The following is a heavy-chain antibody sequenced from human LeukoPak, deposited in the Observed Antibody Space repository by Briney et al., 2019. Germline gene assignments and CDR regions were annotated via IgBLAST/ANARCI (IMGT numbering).Heavy chain of an antibody. CDR2: ISTSGSDT. J-gene: IGHJ4*02. V-gene: IGHV3-23*01. Sequence: GGSLRLSFGAAGFTFSNYDMIWGRQAPVQGLEFFSKISTSGSDTVYAESVRGRFTIYRDNSKNTLDLQMNSLRVEDSAVYYCARKNLDYLNNPDYWGQGTLVTVSP. D-gene: IGHD3/OR15-3a*01. CDR3: ARKNLDYLNNPDY. CDR1: GFTFSNYD.